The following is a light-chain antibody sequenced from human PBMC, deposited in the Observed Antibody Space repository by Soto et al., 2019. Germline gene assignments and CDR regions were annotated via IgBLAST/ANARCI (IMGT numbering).Light chain of an antibody. J-gene: IGKJ4*01. CDR1: QTISNY. CDR3: QQCYSSPLT. Sequence: DIQMTQSPSSLSASVGDRVTITCRASQTISNYLNWYQQQPGKAPKLLIYAASSLQSGVQSRFSGSGSGTDFTLTIRSLQPEDFATYYCQQCYSSPLTFGGGTKVDIK. V-gene: IGKV1-39*01. CDR2: AAS.